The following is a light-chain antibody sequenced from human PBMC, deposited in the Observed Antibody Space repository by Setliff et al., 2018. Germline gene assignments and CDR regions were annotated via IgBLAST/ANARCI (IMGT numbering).Light chain of an antibody. CDR2: DVS. CDR3: SSYAGSNNFPYV. V-gene: IGLV2-8*01. Sequence: QSALTQPASVSGSPGQSITISRTGTSSDVGGYNSVSWYQQHPGKAPKLMIYDVSKRPSGVPDRFSGSKSGNTASLTVSGLQAEDEADYYCSSYAGSNNFPYVFGTGTKVTVL. J-gene: IGLJ1*01. CDR1: SSDVGGYNS.